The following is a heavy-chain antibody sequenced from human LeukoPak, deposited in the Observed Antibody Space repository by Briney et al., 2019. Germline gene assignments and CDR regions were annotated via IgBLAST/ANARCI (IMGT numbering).Heavy chain of an antibody. CDR2: ISGGSRYT. D-gene: IGHD3-10*01. CDR3: AREYGSGSCFDF. CDR1: GFTFSDYY. Sequence: PGGSLRLSCAASGFTFSDYYMSWIRQAPGKGLERVSYISGGSRYTNYADSVKGRFTISRDNAKNSLYLQMNSLRAEDTAVYYCAREYGSGSCFDFWGQGTLVTVS. J-gene: IGHJ4*02. V-gene: IGHV3-11*05.